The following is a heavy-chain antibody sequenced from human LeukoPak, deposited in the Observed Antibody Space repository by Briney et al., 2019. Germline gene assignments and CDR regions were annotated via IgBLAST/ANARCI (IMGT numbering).Heavy chain of an antibody. CDR2: IKQDGSEK. J-gene: IGHJ4*02. V-gene: IGHV3-7*03. Sequence: GGSLRLSCAASGFTFSSYWMSWVRQAPGKGLEWVANIKQDGSEKYYADSVKGRFTISRDNAKNSLYLQMNSLRAEDTAVYYCARDSPLRAFDYWGQGTLVTVSS. CDR1: GFTFSSYW. CDR3: ARDSPLRAFDY.